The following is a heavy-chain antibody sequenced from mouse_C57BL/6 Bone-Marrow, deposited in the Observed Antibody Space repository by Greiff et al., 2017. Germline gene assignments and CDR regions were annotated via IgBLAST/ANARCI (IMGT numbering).Heavy chain of an antibody. CDR2: IDPENGDT. D-gene: IGHD1-1*01. Sequence: VQLQQSGAELVRPGASVKLSCTASGFNIKDDYMHWVKQRPEQGLEWIGWIDPENGDTEYASKFQGKATITADTSSNTAYLQLSSLTSDDTAVYYCTTVITTVVAYYWYFDVWGTGTTVTVSS. V-gene: IGHV14-4*01. J-gene: IGHJ1*03. CDR3: TTVITTVVAYYWYFDV. CDR1: GFNIKDDY.